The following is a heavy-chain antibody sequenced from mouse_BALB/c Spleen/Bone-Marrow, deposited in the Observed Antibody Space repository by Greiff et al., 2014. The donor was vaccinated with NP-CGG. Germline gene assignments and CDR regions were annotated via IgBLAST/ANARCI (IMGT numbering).Heavy chain of an antibody. V-gene: IGHV7-1*02. D-gene: IGHD2-10*02. CDR1: GFTFNDFY. CDR3: ARDVGYGNYFVY. Sequence: EVKLVESGGGLVQPGDSLRLSCATSGFTFNDFYMEWVRQPPGKRLEWIAASRNKAKHYTTEYSASVKGRFIVSRDTSQSILYLQMNALRAEDTAIYYCARDVGYGNYFVYWGQGTLVTVSA. J-gene: IGHJ3*01. CDR2: SRNKAKHYTT.